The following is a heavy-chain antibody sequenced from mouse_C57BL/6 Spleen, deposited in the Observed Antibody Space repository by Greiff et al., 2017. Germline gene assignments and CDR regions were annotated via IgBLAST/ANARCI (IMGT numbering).Heavy chain of an antibody. V-gene: IGHV1-15*01. CDR2: IDPETGGT. J-gene: IGHJ1*03. Sequence: QVQLQQSGAELVRPGASVTLSCKASGYTFTDYEMHWVKQTPVHGLEWIGAIDPETGGTAYNQKFKGKAILTADKSSSTVYMELSRLTSEDSAVYFCARHEAPTTDYWYFDVWGTGTTVTVSS. CDR1: GYTFTDYE. CDR3: ARHEAPTTDYWYFDV.